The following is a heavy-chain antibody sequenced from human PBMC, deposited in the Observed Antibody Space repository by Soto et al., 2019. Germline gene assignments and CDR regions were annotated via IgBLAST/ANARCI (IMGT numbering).Heavy chain of an antibody. D-gene: IGHD1-26*01. J-gene: IGHJ4*02. Sequence: PSETLSLTCAVSGGSISSGGYSWSWIRQPPGKGLEWIGYIYHSGGTYYNPSLKSRVTISVDRSKNQFSLKLSSVTAADTAVYYCARVVGSYIDYWGQGTLVTVSS. CDR1: GGSISSGGYS. V-gene: IGHV4-30-2*01. CDR3: ARVVGSYIDY. CDR2: IYHSGGT.